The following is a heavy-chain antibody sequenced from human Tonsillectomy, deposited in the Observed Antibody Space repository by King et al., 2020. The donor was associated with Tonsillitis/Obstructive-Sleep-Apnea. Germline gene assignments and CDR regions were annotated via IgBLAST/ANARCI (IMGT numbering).Heavy chain of an antibody. V-gene: IGHV3-21*01. CDR3: ARDPRLRLWAEDGPHFDY. D-gene: IGHD5-12*01. CDR1: GFTFSTYS. Sequence: VQLVESGGGLVKPGGSLRLSCAASGFTFSTYSMNWVRQAPGKGLEWVSSMSSNGNYVYYADSVKGRFTISRDNANNSLFLQMDSLRAEDTAVYYCARDPRLRLWAEDGPHFDYWGQGILVTVSS. J-gene: IGHJ4*02. CDR2: MSSNGNYV.